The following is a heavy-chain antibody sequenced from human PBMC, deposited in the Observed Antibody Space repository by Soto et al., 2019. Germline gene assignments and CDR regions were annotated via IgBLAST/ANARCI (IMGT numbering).Heavy chain of an antibody. V-gene: IGHV4-39*01. CDR2: IYYSGST. CDR1: GGSISSRSYY. CDR3: VGAPAGSSTWKSPLDY. D-gene: IGHD6-13*01. Sequence: QPQLQESGPGLVKASETLSLTCTVSGGSISSRSYYWGWIRQPPGKGLEWIGNIYYSGSTYYNPSLRSRVTISGDTSRNQFSLKWSSVSAANTAVYYCVGAPAGSSTWKSPLDYWGQGSLVTVSS. J-gene: IGHJ4*02.